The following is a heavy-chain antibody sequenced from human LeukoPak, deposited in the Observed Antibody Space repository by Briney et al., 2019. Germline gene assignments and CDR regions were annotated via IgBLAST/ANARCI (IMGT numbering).Heavy chain of an antibody. CDR1: GGSISSYY. CDR2: FYYSGST. Sequence: SETLSLTCAVSGGSISSYYWSWIRQPPGKGLEWIGYFYYSGSTNYSPSLKSRVTISIDTSKNQFSLKLNSVTAADTAVYYCARGSSWSYYFDYWGQGTLATVSS. D-gene: IGHD6-13*01. J-gene: IGHJ4*02. V-gene: IGHV4-59*01. CDR3: ARGSSWSYYFDY.